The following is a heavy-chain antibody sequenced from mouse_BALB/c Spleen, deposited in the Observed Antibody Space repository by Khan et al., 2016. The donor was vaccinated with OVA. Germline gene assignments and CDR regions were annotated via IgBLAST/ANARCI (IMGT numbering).Heavy chain of an antibody. CDR2: INPNNGGT. Sequence: VRLQQSGPELVKPGASVKIPCKASGYTFTDYIIDWVKQSLGESLEWIGDINPNNGGTIYNQKFKGKATLTVDKSSRTAYMELRSLTSEDTAVYYCARHGYGGFAYWGQGTLVTVSA. J-gene: IGHJ3*01. V-gene: IGHV1-18*01. CDR1: GYTFTDYI. CDR3: ARHGYGGFAY. D-gene: IGHD2-2*01.